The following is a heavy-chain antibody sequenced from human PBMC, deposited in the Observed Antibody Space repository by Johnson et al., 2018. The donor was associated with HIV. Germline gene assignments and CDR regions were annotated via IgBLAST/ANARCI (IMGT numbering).Heavy chain of an antibody. CDR2: ISYDGSNK. D-gene: IGHD6-6*01. V-gene: IGHV3-30-3*01. J-gene: IGHJ3*02. Sequence: QEKLVESGGGVVQPGRSLRLSCAASGFTFSSYAMHWVRQAPGKGLEWVAVISYDGSNKYYADSVKGRFTISRDNSKNTLYLQMNSLRVEDTALYYCAREGMYSSYQGSFDIWGQGTMVTVSS. CDR1: GFTFSSYA. CDR3: AREGMYSSYQGSFDI.